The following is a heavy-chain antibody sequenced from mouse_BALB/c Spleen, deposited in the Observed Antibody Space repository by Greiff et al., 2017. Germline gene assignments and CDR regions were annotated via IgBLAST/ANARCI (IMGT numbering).Heavy chain of an antibody. CDR2: ISYSGST. Sequence: LQESGPGLVKPSQSLSLTCTVTGYSITSDYAWNWIRQFPGNKLEWMGYISYSGSTSYNPSLKSRISITRDTSKNQFFLQLNSVTTEDTATYYCARVGGSYWYFDVWGAGTTVTVSS. CDR3: ARVGGSYWYFDV. D-gene: IGHD3-3*01. V-gene: IGHV3-2*02. CDR1: GYSITSDYA. J-gene: IGHJ1*01.